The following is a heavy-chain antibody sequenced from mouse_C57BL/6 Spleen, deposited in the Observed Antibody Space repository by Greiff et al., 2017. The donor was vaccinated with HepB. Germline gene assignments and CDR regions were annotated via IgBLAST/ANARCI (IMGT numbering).Heavy chain of an antibody. CDR3: ARGGTTVVAPFDY. CDR1: GFTFSDYG. V-gene: IGHV5-15*01. CDR2: ISNLAYSI. D-gene: IGHD1-1*01. Sequence: EVKLQESGGGLVQPGGSLKLSCAASGFTFSDYGMAWVRQAPRKGPEWVAFISNLAYSIYYADTVTGRFTISRENAKNTQYLEMSSLRSEDTAMYYCARGGTTVVAPFDYWGQGTTLTVSS. J-gene: IGHJ2*01.